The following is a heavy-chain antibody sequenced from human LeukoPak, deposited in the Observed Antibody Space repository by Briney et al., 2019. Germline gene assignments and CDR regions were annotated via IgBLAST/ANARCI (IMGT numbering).Heavy chain of an antibody. V-gene: IGHV3-23*01. Sequence: GGSLTLSCVASGFTFSSYAMSGVRETAARGLEWVSSLRGDGDAFYADSVKGRFTLSRDESRNTVYLQLNKLRVEDTAIYYCAKARWVSSADAVLWGQGTVVTISS. J-gene: IGHJ4*02. CDR2: LRGDGDA. CDR3: AKARWVSSADAVL. D-gene: IGHD5-24*01. CDR1: GFTFSSYA.